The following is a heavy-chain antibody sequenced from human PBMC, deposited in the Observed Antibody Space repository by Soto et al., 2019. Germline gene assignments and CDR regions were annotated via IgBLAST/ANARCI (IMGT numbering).Heavy chain of an antibody. CDR1: GYTFTSYD. Sequence: QVQLVQSGAEVKKPGASVKVSCKASGYTFTSYDINWVRQATGQGLEWMGWMNPNSGNTGYAQKLQGRVTMTRNTSISTAYMELSSLRSEDTAVYYCARRSYYYGSGRSQTFYYYYMDVWGKGTTVTVSS. D-gene: IGHD3-10*01. CDR3: ARRSYYYGSGRSQTFYYYYMDV. J-gene: IGHJ6*03. CDR2: MNPNSGNT. V-gene: IGHV1-8*01.